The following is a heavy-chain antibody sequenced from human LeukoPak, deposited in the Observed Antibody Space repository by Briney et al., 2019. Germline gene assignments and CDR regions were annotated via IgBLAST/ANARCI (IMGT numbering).Heavy chain of an antibody. CDR2: ISGSGGST. J-gene: IGHJ4*02. CDR3: AKGASYYYGSGSYYKYYFDY. D-gene: IGHD3-10*01. CDR1: GFTFSSYA. V-gene: IGHV3-23*01. Sequence: PGGSLRLSCAASGFTFSSYAMSWVRQAPGKGLEWVSAISGSGGSTYYADSVKGRFTISGDNSKNTLYLQMNSLRAEDTAVYYCAKGASYYYGSGSYYKYYFDYWGQGTLVTVSS.